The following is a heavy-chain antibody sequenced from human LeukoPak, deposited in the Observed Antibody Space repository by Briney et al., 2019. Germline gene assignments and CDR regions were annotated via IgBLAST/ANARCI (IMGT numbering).Heavy chain of an antibody. CDR2: ISGGGGST. V-gene: IGHV3-23*01. D-gene: IGHD1-14*01. CDR1: GFYLLNAW. J-gene: IGHJ5*02. CDR3: AKGSGINHYHWIDP. Sequence: PGGSLRLSCAASGFYLLNAWMSWVRQAPGKGLEWVSGISGGGGSTYYADSVKGRFTISRDNSKNTLYLQMDSLRAEDTALYYCAKGSGINHYHWIDPWGQGTLVTVSS.